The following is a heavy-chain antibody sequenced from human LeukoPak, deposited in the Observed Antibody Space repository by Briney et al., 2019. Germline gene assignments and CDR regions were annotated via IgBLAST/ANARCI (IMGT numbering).Heavy chain of an antibody. V-gene: IGHV4-4*07. CDR3: ARYQEXTXYYXSGSYSTNWFDP. D-gene: IGHD3-10*01. CDR1: GGSISSYY. Sequence: PSETLSLTCTVSGGSISSYYWSWIRQPAGKGLEWIGRIYTSGSTNYNPSLKSRVTMSVDTSKNQFSLKLSSVTAADTAVYYCARYQEXTXYYXSGSYSTNWFDPWGQGTLVTVSS. J-gene: IGHJ5*02. CDR2: IYTSGST.